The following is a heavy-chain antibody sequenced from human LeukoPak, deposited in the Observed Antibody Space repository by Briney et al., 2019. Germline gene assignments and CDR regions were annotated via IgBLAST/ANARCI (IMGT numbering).Heavy chain of an antibody. J-gene: IGHJ6*02. D-gene: IGHD3-10*01. V-gene: IGHV4-59*08. Sequence: PSETLSLTCSVSGGSFSTYYWNWIRQPPGKGLEWIGYICYIGSTNYNSSLKSRVTISVDTSKNQFSLKLSSVTAADTAVYFCARLPLVRGNYGMDVWGQGTTVTVSS. CDR2: ICYIGST. CDR3: ARLPLVRGNYGMDV. CDR1: GGSFSTYY.